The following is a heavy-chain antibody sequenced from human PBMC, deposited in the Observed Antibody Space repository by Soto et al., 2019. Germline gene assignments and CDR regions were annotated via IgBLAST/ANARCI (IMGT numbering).Heavy chain of an antibody. CDR3: AKCPNYDSSGWLFDY. J-gene: IGHJ4*02. V-gene: IGHV3-23*01. D-gene: IGHD3-22*01. CDR1: GFTFSSYA. Sequence: EVQLLESGGGLVQPGGSLRLSCAASGFTFSSYAMSWVRQAPGKGLEWVSAISGSGGSTYYADSVKGRFTISRDISKNTLYLQMNSLRAEDTAVYYCAKCPNYDSSGWLFDYWGQGTLVTVSS. CDR2: ISGSGGST.